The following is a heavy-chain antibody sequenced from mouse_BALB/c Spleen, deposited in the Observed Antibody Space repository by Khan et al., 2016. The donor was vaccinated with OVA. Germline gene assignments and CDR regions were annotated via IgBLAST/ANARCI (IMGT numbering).Heavy chain of an antibody. CDR3: ARVYGGNFYY. V-gene: IGHV3-2*02. CDR1: GYSIASDYA. CDR2: ISYSGNT. J-gene: IGHJ2*01. Sequence: VQLKQSGPGLVKPSQSLSLTCTVTGYSIASDYAWNWIRQFPGNKLEWMGFISYSGNTNYNPSLKSRISITRDTSTNQFFLQLNSVTSEEPATXYCARVYGGNFYYWGQGTTLTVSS. D-gene: IGHD1-1*01.